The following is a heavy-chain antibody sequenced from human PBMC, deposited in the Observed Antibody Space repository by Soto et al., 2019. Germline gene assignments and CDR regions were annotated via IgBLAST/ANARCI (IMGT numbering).Heavy chain of an antibody. CDR3: APPGPPLDY. J-gene: IGHJ4*02. V-gene: IGHV3-23*01. CDR2: ISGSGGST. Sequence: LRLSCAASGFIFSNYAMSWVRQAPGKGLEWVSAISGSGGSTYYADSVKGRFTISRDNSKNTLSLQMNSLRADDTAVYYCAPPGPPLDYWGQGTLVTVSS. CDR1: GFIFSNYA.